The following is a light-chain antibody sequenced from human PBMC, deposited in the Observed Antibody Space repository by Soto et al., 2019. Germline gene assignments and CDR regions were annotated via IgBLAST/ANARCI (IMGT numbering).Light chain of an antibody. CDR1: QGISNY. V-gene: IGKV1-27*01. Sequence: DILMTHGPSSLSASVGDRVTITCRASQGISNYLAWYQQKPGKVPKLLIYAASTLQSGVPSRLSGSGSGTDFTLTISSLQPEEVATYYCQKYNSAPLFGQGTRLEI. J-gene: IGKJ5*01. CDR3: QKYNSAPL. CDR2: AAS.